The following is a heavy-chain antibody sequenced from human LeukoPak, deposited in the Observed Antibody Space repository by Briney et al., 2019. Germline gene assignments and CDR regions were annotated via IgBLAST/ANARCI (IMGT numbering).Heavy chain of an antibody. J-gene: IGHJ4*02. V-gene: IGHV3-30-3*01. CDR3: ASDAGEKGDY. CDR2: ISYDGSNK. Sequence: GGSLRLSCAASGFTFSSYWMHWVRQAPGKGLEWVAVISYDGSNKYYADSVKGRFTISRDNSKNTLYLQMNSLRAEDTAVYYCASDAGEKGDYWGQGTLVTVSS. CDR1: GFTFSSYW. D-gene: IGHD3-10*01.